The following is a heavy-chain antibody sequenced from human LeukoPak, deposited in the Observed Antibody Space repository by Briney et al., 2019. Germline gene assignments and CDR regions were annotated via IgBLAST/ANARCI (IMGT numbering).Heavy chain of an antibody. CDR2: INHSGST. V-gene: IGHV4-34*01. CDR1: GFTFSTYG. Sequence: GSLRLSCAASGFTFSTYGMTWVRQPPGKGLEWIGEINHSGSTNYNPSLKSRVTISVDTSKNQFSLKLSSVTAADTAVYYCARTSQWRAYYYYGMDVWGQGTTVTVSS. J-gene: IGHJ6*02. D-gene: IGHD6-19*01. CDR3: ARTSQWRAYYYYGMDV.